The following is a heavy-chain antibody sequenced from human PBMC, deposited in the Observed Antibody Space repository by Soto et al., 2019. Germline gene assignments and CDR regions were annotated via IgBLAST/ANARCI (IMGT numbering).Heavy chain of an antibody. Sequence: SETLSLTCTVSGGSISSGGYYWSWIRQHPGKGLEWIGYIYYSGSTYYNPSLKSRVNISVDTSKNQFSLKLSSVTAADTAVFFCARAAVRITMIVVAYFAYWGQGTLVTVSS. J-gene: IGHJ4*02. CDR2: IYYSGST. V-gene: IGHV4-31*03. CDR3: ARAAVRITMIVVAYFAY. CDR1: GGSISSGGYY. D-gene: IGHD3-22*01.